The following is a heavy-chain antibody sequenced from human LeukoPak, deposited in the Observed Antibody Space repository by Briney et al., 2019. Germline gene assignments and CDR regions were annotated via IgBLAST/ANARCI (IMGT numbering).Heavy chain of an antibody. CDR1: GGSISSYY. Sequence: PSKTLSLTCTVSGGSISSYYWSWIRQPPGKGLEWIGYIYYSGSTNYNPSLKSRVTISVDTSKNQFSLKLSSVTAADTAVYYCARGECSGGSCYSTPDAFDIWGQGTMVTVSS. D-gene: IGHD2-15*01. CDR3: ARGECSGGSCYSTPDAFDI. CDR2: IYYSGST. V-gene: IGHV4-59*01. J-gene: IGHJ3*02.